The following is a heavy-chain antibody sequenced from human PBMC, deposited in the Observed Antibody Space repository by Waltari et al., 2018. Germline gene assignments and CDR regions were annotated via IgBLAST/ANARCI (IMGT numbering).Heavy chain of an antibody. Sequence: QLQLQESGPGLVKPSETLSLTCTVSGGSISSSSYYWGWIRQPPGKGLEWIGSIYYSGSTYYNPSLKSRVTISVDTSKNQFSLKLSSVTAADTAVYYCAREQWLDYYYYYYMDVWGKGTTVTVSS. J-gene: IGHJ6*03. D-gene: IGHD6-19*01. CDR3: AREQWLDYYYYYYMDV. CDR2: IYYSGST. CDR1: GGSISSSSYY. V-gene: IGHV4-39*07.